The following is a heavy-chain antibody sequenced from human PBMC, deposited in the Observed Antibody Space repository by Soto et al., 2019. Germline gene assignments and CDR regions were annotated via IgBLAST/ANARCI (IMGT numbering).Heavy chain of an antibody. V-gene: IGHV3-15*07. J-gene: IGHJ4*02. CDR3: STYVLPWFGVFLWAAY. CDR1: GFSFNNAW. CDR2: IKSKADGGAI. D-gene: IGHD3-10*01. Sequence: ESGGGLVEPGGTLRLSCAASGFSFNNAWMNWVRQAPGKGLEWVGRIKSKADGGAIDYAAPVKGRITISRDDSKNTLYLEMHSLTAEDAAVYYCSTYVLPWFGVFLWAAYWGQGILVTVSS.